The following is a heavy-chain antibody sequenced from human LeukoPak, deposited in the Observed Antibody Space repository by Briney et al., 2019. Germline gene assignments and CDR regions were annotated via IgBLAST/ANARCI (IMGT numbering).Heavy chain of an antibody. CDR1: GGSISSSSYY. CDR2: IYYSGST. D-gene: IGHD5-12*01. V-gene: IGHV4-39*07. Sequence: SETLSLTCTVSGGSISSSSYYWGWVRQPPGKGLEWIGSIYYSGSTYYNPSLKSRVTISVDTSKNQFSLELSSVTAADTAVYYCARARWGGYDSGVDYWGQGTLVTVSS. CDR3: ARARWGGYDSGVDY. J-gene: IGHJ4*02.